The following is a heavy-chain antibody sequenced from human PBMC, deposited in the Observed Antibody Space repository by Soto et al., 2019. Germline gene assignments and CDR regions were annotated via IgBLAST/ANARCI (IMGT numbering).Heavy chain of an antibody. CDR1: GYSFTAYG. CDR3: ARDNGPGRRFDY. D-gene: IGHD6-6*01. Sequence: QVHLVQSGVEVKKPGASVQVSCKASGYSFTAYGFNWVRQAPGQGLEWMGYISAYNGKKYYAQKFRGRVTLTTDTSTSTAYMERMSLRSDDTAVYYCARDNGPGRRFDYWGQGTLVTVSS. J-gene: IGHJ4*02. CDR2: ISAYNGKK. V-gene: IGHV1-18*04.